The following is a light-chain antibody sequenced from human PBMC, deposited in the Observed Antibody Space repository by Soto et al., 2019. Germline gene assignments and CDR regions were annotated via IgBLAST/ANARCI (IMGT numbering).Light chain of an antibody. Sequence: AIQRTESPSAMSASVGDRVTITCRASQGIRTDLGCYQEKPWKAPKRLIYAASILHTGVPSRVNGSGSGTAVTLPFGSLQPEDVATYYCLHAYKYPRTFGQGTKVELK. CDR1: QGIRTD. J-gene: IGKJ1*01. CDR2: AAS. CDR3: LHAYKYPRT. V-gene: IGKV1-6*01.